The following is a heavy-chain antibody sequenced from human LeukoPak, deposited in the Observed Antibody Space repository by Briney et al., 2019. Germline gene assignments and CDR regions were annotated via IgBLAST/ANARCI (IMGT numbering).Heavy chain of an antibody. V-gene: IGHV1-46*01. CDR3: ARDDIAVAGIDY. D-gene: IGHD6-19*01. J-gene: IGHJ4*02. CDR1: GYTFTSYY. CDR2: INPSGGST. Sequence: ASVTVSCKASGYTFTSYYMHWVRQAPGQGLEWMGIINPSGGSTSYAQKFQGRVTMTRDTSTSTVYMELSSLRSEDTAGYYCARDDIAVAGIDYWGQGTLVTVSS.